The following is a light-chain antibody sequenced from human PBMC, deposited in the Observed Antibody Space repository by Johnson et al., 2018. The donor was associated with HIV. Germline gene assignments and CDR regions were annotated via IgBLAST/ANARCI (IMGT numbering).Light chain of an antibody. J-gene: IGLJ1*01. CDR1: SSNIVNIY. Sequence: VLTQPPSVSAAPGQKVTISCSASSSNIVNIYISWYQHLPGTAPKLLIYDNHKRPSGIPDRFSGSKSGTSATLGITGLQTGDEADYYCGTWDSSLIAGGVFGTGTKVTVL. CDR3: GTWDSSLIAGGV. CDR2: DNH. V-gene: IGLV1-51*01.